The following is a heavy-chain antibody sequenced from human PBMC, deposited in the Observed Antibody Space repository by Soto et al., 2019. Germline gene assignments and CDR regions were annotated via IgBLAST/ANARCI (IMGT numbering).Heavy chain of an antibody. V-gene: IGHV3-15*07. CDR3: ITASSPYTLTFNWFDP. D-gene: IGHD2-2*02. J-gene: IGHJ5*02. Sequence: PGGSLRLSCAASGFTFSNAWMSWVRQAPGKGLEWVGRIKSKIDGGTTDYAAPVKGRFTISRDDSKNTLYLQMNSLKTEDTAVYYCITASSPYTLTFNWFDPWGQGTLVTVSS. CDR1: GFTFSNAW. CDR2: IKSKIDGGTT.